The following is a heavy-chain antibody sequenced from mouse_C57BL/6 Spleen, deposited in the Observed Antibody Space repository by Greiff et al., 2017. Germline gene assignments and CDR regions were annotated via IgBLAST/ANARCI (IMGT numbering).Heavy chain of an antibody. J-gene: IGHJ1*03. D-gene: IGHD1-3*01. V-gene: IGHV1-22*01. Sequence: VQLQQSGPELVKPGASVKMSCKASGYTFTDYNMHWVKQSHGKSLEWIGYINPNNGGTSYNQKFKGKATLTVNKSSSSAYMELRRLTSEDSAVYYCARSGSNYWYFDVWGTGTTVTVSS. CDR3: ARSGSNYWYFDV. CDR2: INPNNGGT. CDR1: GYTFTDYN.